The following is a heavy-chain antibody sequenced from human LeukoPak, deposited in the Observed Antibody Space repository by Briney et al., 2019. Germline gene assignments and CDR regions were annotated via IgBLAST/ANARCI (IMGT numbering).Heavy chain of an antibody. CDR3: ARDGNYGVFAY. J-gene: IGHJ4*02. CDR2: LSHDGSNK. V-gene: IGHV3-30-3*01. D-gene: IGHD4/OR15-4a*01. CDR1: GFTFSTYI. Sequence: GGSLRLSCAASGFTFSTYIMHWVRQAPGKGLEWVAVLSHDGSNKYYTDSVKGRFTISRDNSETTVYLQMNSLRAEDTAVYYCARDGNYGVFAYWGQGTLVTVSS.